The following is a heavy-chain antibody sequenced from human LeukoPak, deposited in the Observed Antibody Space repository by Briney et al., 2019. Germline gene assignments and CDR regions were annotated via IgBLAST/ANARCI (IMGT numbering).Heavy chain of an antibody. CDR1: GSTFSYYA. D-gene: IGHD2-21*02. J-gene: IGHJ6*02. CDR2: ISYSGGNT. V-gene: IGHV3-23*01. CDR3: ARERGGDCYPPYGMDV. Sequence: GGSLRLSCAASGSTFSYYAMTWVRQAPGKGLEWVSVISYSGGNTYYADSVKGRFTISRDNSKNTLYLQMNSLRAEDTAVYYCARERGGDCYPPYGMDVWGQGTTVTVSS.